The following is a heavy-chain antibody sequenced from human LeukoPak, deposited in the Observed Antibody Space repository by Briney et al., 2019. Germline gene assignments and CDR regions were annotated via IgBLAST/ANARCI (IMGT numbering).Heavy chain of an antibody. CDR2: NIPIFGTA. Sequence: SVKVSCKASGGTFSSYAISWVRQAPGQGLEWMGGNIPIFGTANYAQKFQGRVTITADESTSTAYMELSSLRSEDTAVYYCARRHSSNAYYFDYWGQGTLVTVSS. D-gene: IGHD6-6*01. CDR3: ARRHSSNAYYFDY. V-gene: IGHV1-69*13. CDR1: GGTFSSYA. J-gene: IGHJ4*02.